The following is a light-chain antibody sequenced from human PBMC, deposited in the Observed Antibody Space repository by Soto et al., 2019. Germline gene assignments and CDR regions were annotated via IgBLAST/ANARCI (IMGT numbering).Light chain of an antibody. J-gene: IGLJ3*02. Sequence: QSALTQPASVSGSPGQSITISCTGTSSDVGGSNYVSLYQQHPGKAPKLMIFDVSNRPSGVSNRFSGSKSGNTASLTISGLQAEDEADYHCSSYTSSTTWVFGGGTKLTVL. V-gene: IGLV2-14*03. CDR2: DVS. CDR3: SSYTSSTTWV. CDR1: SSDVGGSNY.